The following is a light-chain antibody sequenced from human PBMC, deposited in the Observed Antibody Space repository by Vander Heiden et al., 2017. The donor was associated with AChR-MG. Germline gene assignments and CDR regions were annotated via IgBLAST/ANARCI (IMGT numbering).Light chain of an antibody. V-gene: IGLV2-14*01. Sequence: QSALTQPASVSRSPGQSITISCTGTSSDVGGYKFVSWYQQHPGKAPKLMIYEVSNRPSGVSNRFSGSKSGNTAFLTISGLQAEDEADYYCISYSSISTHLFGGGTTLTVL. CDR3: ISYSSISTHL. CDR1: SSDVGGYKF. J-gene: IGLJ2*01. CDR2: EVS.